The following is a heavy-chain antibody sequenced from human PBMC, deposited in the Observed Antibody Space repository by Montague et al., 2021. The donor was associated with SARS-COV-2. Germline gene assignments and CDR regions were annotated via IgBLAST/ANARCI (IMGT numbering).Heavy chain of an antibody. CDR1: GLSVGNSN. CDR2: FSFVGSNR. J-gene: IGHJ4*02. Sequence: PLRLSCAASGLSVGNSNMHWVRQAPGKGLEWVAVFSFVGSNRYYADSVKGRFTISRDDSENKLHLQMNSLRPEDTAVYYCANWENWGQGTLVIVSS. D-gene: IGHD1-26*01. CDR3: ANWEN. V-gene: IGHV3-30*18.